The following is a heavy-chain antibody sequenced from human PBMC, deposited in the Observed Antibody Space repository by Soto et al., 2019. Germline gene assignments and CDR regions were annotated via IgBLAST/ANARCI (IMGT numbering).Heavy chain of an antibody. CDR3: ARLRGSGYYFDY. Sequence: GGSLRLSCAASGFTVSSNYMSWVRQAPGKGLEWVPVIYSGGSTYYADSVKGRFTISRDNSKNTLYRQMNSLRAEDTAVYYCARLRGSGYYFDYWGQGTLVTVSS. CDR1: GFTVSSNY. V-gene: IGHV3-66*01. D-gene: IGHD3-16*01. CDR2: IYSGGST. J-gene: IGHJ4*02.